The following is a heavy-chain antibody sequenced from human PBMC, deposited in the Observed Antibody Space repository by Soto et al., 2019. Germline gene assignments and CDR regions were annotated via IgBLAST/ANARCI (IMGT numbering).Heavy chain of an antibody. J-gene: IGHJ1*01. V-gene: IGHV3-23*01. CDR2: ISGSGGST. D-gene: IGHD2-15*01. CDR1: GFTFSNYG. CDR3: AKDSPVGVPLLRDLHD. Sequence: PGGSLRLSCAASGFTFSNYGMSWVRQAPGKGLGWVSVISGSGGSTYYADSVKGRFTLSRDNSKNTVYLQMNSLRAEDTAVYYCAKDSPVGVPLLRDLHDWGQGTLVTVSS.